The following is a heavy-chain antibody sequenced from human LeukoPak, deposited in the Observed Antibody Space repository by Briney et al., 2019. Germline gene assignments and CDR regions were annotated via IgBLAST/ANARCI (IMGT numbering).Heavy chain of an antibody. Sequence: AASVTVSCKSSGYTFTIYGISWVRQAPGQGMGGVGWISAYNGNTNYAQKLQGRVTTTTDTSTSTAYMELRSLRSDDTAVYYCARGLGATNSYAFDIWGQGTMVTVSS. V-gene: IGHV1-18*01. J-gene: IGHJ3*02. CDR1: GYTFTIYG. D-gene: IGHD1-26*01. CDR2: ISAYNGNT. CDR3: ARGLGATNSYAFDI.